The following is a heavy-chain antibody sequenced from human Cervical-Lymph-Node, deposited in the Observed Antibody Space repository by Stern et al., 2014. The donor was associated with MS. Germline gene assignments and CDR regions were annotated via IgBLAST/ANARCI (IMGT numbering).Heavy chain of an antibody. Sequence: MQLVQSGGGLVKPGGSLRLSCAASGFTFSSYTMTWVRQAPGKGLEWVSSISSTTTYIYYADSVKGRFTISRNDTKNSLYLQMNGLRAEDTAVYYCTRDLEYSSSLPFDFWGQGTLVTVSS. CDR1: GFTFSSYT. CDR3: TRDLEYSSSLPFDF. CDR2: ISSTTTYI. J-gene: IGHJ4*02. V-gene: IGHV3-21*01. D-gene: IGHD6-6*01.